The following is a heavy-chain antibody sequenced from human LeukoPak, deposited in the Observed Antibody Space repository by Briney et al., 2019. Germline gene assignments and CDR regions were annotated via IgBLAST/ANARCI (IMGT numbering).Heavy chain of an antibody. Sequence: PSETLSLTCTVSGGSLSSYHWSWLRQPPGKGLEGIGHIYYSGSTNYSPSLKSRVTISVDTSKNQFSLKLSSVTAAYTAVYYCARHFADDYSGYDPHFDYWGQGTLVTVSS. J-gene: IGHJ4*02. D-gene: IGHD5-12*01. V-gene: IGHV4-59*08. CDR2: IYYSGST. CDR3: ARHFADDYSGYDPHFDY. CDR1: GGSLSSYH.